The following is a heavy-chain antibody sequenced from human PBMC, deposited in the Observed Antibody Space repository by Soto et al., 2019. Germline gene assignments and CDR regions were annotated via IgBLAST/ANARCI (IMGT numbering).Heavy chain of an antibody. CDR2: INPNSGGT. V-gene: IGHV1-2*04. D-gene: IGHD1-26*01. CDR3: ARDFPSWYSGSYGGSGMDV. CDR1: GYTFTGYY. Sequence: QVQLVQSGAEVKKPGASVKVSCKASGYTFTGYYMHWVRQAPGQGLEWMGWINPNSGGTNYAQKFQGWVTMTRDTAISTAYMELSRLRSDDTAVYYCARDFPSWYSGSYGGSGMDVWGQGTTVTVSS. J-gene: IGHJ6*02.